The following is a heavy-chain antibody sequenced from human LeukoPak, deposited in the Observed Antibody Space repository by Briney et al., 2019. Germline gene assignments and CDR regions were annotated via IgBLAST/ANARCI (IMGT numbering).Heavy chain of an antibody. CDR3: AKVYYYDSSGYYPLTVFDY. J-gene: IGHJ4*02. D-gene: IGHD3-22*01. CDR2: ISGSGGST. V-gene: IGHV3-23*01. CDR1: GFTFSSYG. Sequence: GGSLRLSCAASGFTFSSYGMSWVRQTPGKGLEWVSAISGSGGSTYYADSVKGRFTISRDNSKNTLYLQMNSLRAEDTAVYYCAKVYYYDSSGYYPLTVFDYWGQGTLVTVSS.